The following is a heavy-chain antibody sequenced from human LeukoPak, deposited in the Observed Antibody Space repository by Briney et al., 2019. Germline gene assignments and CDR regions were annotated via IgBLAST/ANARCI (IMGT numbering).Heavy chain of an antibody. Sequence: PGRSLRLSCAASGFDFSDFGMNWVRQAPGKGLEWLAITSNDGSSKYYADSVEGRFTISRDNSKNTVYLQMNSLRDEDTALYYCAKQGGRGCSGVDHWGQGTLVTVSS. V-gene: IGHV3-30*18. J-gene: IGHJ4*02. D-gene: IGHD2-15*01. CDR3: AKQGGRGCSGVDH. CDR1: GFDFSDFG. CDR2: TSNDGSSK.